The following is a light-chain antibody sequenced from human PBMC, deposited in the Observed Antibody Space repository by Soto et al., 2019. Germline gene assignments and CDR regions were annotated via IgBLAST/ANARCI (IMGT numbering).Light chain of an antibody. J-gene: IGLJ1*01. Sequence: QSALTQPRSVSGSPGQSVTISCTGTSSDVGGYNHVSWYQQHPGKGPKLMIYDVSERPSGVPDRFSGSKSGTTASLTISGLQAEDEADYYCCSYAGSYTYVFGTGTKVTVL. V-gene: IGLV2-11*01. CDR2: DVS. CDR3: CSYAGSYTYV. CDR1: SSDVGGYNH.